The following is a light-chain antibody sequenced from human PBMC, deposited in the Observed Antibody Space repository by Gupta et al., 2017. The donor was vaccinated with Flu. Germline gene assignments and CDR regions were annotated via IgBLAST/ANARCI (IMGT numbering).Light chain of an antibody. Sequence: DLVMTQSPLSLPVTPGEQASIHCRSRQSRVSRNGRNYLDWYLQKPGKSPQLLIYLGSSWDSGVPDRFSGSGSGTDFTLKISSVEAEDVGVYYCKQALPSPCSFGQGTTVEMK. CDR2: LGS. J-gene: IGKJ2*04. CDR3: KQALPSPCS. V-gene: IGKV2-28*01. CDR1: QSRVSRNGRNY.